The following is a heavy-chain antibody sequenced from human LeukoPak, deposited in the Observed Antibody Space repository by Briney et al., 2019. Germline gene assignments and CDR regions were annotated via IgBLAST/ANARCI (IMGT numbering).Heavy chain of an antibody. J-gene: IGHJ6*02. Sequence: SETLSLTCAVSGGSISSSNWWSWIRQHPGKGLEWIGYIYYSGSTCYNPSLKSRVTISIDTSKTQFSLKLSSVTAADTAVYYCARVGGSNFYYYGLDVWGQGTTVTVSS. D-gene: IGHD2-2*01. CDR2: IYYSGST. V-gene: IGHV4-4*02. CDR3: ARVGGSNFYYYGLDV. CDR1: GGSISSSNW.